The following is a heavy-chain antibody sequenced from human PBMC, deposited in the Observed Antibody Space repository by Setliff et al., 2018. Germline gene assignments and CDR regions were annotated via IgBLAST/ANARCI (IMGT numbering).Heavy chain of an antibody. J-gene: IGHJ3*02. Sequence: GASVKVSCKASGYTFTIYDINWVRQATGQALEWMGWMNPNSGNTGYAQKFQGRVTMTRDTSISTAYMELSRLRSEDTAVYYCARDPLTTNRRRAFDIWGRGTMVTVSS. CDR1: GYTFTIYD. CDR3: ARDPLTTNRRRAFDI. V-gene: IGHV1-8*02. D-gene: IGHD4-17*01. CDR2: MNPNSGNT.